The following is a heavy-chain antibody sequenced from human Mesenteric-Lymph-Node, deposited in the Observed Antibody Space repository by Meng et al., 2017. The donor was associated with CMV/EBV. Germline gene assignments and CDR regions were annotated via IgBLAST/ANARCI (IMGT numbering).Heavy chain of an antibody. CDR1: GFTFSSYW. D-gene: IGHD1-26*01. V-gene: IGHV3-7*01. Sequence: GESLKISCAASGFTFSSYWMSWVRQAPGKGLEWVANIKPDGSEKNHADSVKGRFTISRDNAKNSLYLQMNSLRAEDTAVYYCARRSGSYFGFDYWGQGTLVTVSS. CDR3: ARRSGSYFGFDY. J-gene: IGHJ4*02. CDR2: IKPDGSEK.